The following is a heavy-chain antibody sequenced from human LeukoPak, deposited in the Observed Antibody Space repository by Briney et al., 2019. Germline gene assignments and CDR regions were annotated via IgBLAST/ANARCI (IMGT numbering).Heavy chain of an antibody. D-gene: IGHD3-22*01. CDR1: GYTFTGYY. Sequence: ASVKVSCKASGYTFTGYYMHWVRQAPGQGLEWMGWINPNSGGTNYAQKFQGRVTMTRDTSISTAYMELSRLRSDDTAVYYCARVSNYYYDSSGYYYSRFDYWGLGTLVTVSS. V-gene: IGHV1-2*02. CDR3: ARVSNYYYDSSGYYYSRFDY. J-gene: IGHJ4*02. CDR2: INPNSGGT.